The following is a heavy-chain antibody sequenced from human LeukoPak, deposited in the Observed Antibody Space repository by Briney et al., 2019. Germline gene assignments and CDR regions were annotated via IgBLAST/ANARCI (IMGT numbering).Heavy chain of an antibody. CDR3: ARVGYDILTGYSNYFDY. J-gene: IGHJ4*02. CDR2: IKQDGSEK. CDR1: GFTFSSYW. D-gene: IGHD3-9*01. V-gene: IGHV3-7*01. Sequence: GGSLRLSCAAPGFTFSSYWMSWVRQAPGKGLEWVANIKQDGSEKYYVDSVKGRFTISRDNAKNSLYLQMNSLRAEDTAVYYCARVGYDILTGYSNYFDYWGQGTLVTVSS.